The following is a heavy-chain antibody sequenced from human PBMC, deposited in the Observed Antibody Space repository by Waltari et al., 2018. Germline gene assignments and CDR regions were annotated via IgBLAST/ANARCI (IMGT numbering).Heavy chain of an antibody. CDR3: ARAYCGGDCYYDYYYYGMDV. Sequence: QVQLVQSGAEVKKPGSSVKVSCKASGGTFSSYAISWVRQAPGQGLEWMGGIIPIFGTANYAQKFQGSVTITPDESTSTAYMELSSLGSEDTAVYYCARAYCGGDCYYDYYYYGMDVWGQGTTVTVSS. J-gene: IGHJ6*02. D-gene: IGHD2-21*01. CDR1: GGTFSSYA. V-gene: IGHV1-69*05. CDR2: IIPIFGTA.